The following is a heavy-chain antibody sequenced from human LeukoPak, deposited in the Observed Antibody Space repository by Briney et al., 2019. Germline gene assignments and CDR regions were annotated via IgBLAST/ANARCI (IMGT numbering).Heavy chain of an antibody. D-gene: IGHD6-13*01. CDR1: GGSIRSYY. CDR2: IETSGNN. CDR3: ARVSSSWYQEWYCDL. V-gene: IGHV4-4*07. Sequence: SETLSLTCTVSGGSIRSYYWSWIRQPPGRGLEWMGRIETSGNNNYKPSLMSRVTIPVDTSKNQFSLKLSAVTAADTAVYYCARVSSSWYQEWYCDLWGRGTLVSVSS. J-gene: IGHJ2*01.